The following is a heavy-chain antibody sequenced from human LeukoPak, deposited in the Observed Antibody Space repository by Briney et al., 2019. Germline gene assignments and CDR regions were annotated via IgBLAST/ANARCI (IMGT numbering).Heavy chain of an antibody. CDR3: ARGSTGSGTYSTLDY. CDR2: ISYDGSNK. Sequence: GRSLRLSCAASGFTFTSYAVHWVRQAPGKGLEWVAVISYDGSNKYYADSVKGLFTISRDDSKNTLYLQMNSLRAEDTAVYYCARGSTGSGTYSTLDYWGQGTLVTVSS. V-gene: IGHV3-30-3*01. CDR1: GFTFTSYA. J-gene: IGHJ4*02. D-gene: IGHD1-26*01.